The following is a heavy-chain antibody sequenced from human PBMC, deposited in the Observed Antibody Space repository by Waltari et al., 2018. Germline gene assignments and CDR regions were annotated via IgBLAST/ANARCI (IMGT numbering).Heavy chain of an antibody. CDR2: IRPDGSEK. D-gene: IGHD3-3*01. V-gene: IGHV3-7*01. CDR3: ARELHWSARDY. J-gene: IGHJ4*02. CDR1: GFTFNNW. Sequence: EVQLVESGGGLVQPGGSLRLSCAASGFTFNNWMSWVRQAPGKGLEGVANIRPDGSEKNYADSVKGRFTITIDNVKNSWYLQMNSLSLEDTAVYYCARELHWSARDYWGQGTLVTVSS.